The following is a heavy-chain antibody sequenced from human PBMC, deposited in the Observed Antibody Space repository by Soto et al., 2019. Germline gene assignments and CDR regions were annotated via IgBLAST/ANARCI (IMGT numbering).Heavy chain of an antibody. CDR3: AKIFVAEAATPFFDY. V-gene: IGHV3-23*01. Sequence: PGGSLRLSCAASGFTFRSYAMSWVRQAPGKGLEWVSTISGTGGNTYYGQSVKGRFTISRDNSKNTVYVQMNSLRAEDTAVYYCAKIFVAEAATPFFDYWGQGALVTVSS. CDR1: GFTFRSYA. J-gene: IGHJ4*02. CDR2: ISGTGGNT. D-gene: IGHD2-15*01.